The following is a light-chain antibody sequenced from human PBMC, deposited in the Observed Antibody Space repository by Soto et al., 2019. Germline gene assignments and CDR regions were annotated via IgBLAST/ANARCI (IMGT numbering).Light chain of an antibody. V-gene: IGLV2-14*01. CDR2: EVS. Sequence: QSALTQPASVSGSPGPSINISCTGTSSDVGGYNYVSWYQQHPGKAPKLMIYEVSNRPSGVSNRFSGSKSGNTASLTISGLQAEDEADYYCSSYTSSSTEVFGTGTKLTVL. CDR3: SSYTSSSTEV. CDR1: SSDVGGYNY. J-gene: IGLJ1*01.